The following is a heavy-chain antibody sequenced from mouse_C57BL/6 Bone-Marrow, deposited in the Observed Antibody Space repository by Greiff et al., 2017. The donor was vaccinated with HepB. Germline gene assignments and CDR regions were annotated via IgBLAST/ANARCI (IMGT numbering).Heavy chain of an antibody. CDR2: IDPSDSYT. Sequence: QVQLQQPGAELVKPGASVKLSCKASGYTFTSYWMQWVKQRPGQGLEWIGKIDPSDSYTNYNQKFKGKATLTVDTSSRTAYMQLSSLTSADSAVCYCARGGFDVWGTGTTVTVSS. J-gene: IGHJ1*03. CDR1: GYTFTSYW. CDR3: ARGGFDV. V-gene: IGHV1-50*01.